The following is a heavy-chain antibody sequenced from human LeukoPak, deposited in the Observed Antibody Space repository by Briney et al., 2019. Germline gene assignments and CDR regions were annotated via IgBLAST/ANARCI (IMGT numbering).Heavy chain of an antibody. CDR3: ARDHDWAFDL. CDR2: INHNAEMI. V-gene: IGHV3-48*02. J-gene: IGHJ4*02. Sequence: GGSLRLSCEASGFPFGSYVMSWVRQAPGKGLEWIAYINHNAEMIFYPDFVKGRFTISRDNAKNSLYLQMNALRYEDTAIYYCARDHDWAFDLWGQGTLVTVSS. D-gene: IGHD3-9*01. CDR1: GFPFGSYV.